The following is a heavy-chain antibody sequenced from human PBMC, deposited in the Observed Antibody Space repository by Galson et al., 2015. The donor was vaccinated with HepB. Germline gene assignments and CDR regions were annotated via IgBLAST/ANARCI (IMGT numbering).Heavy chain of an antibody. CDR2: LSSHGDNE. Sequence: SLRLSCAASGFPFSSYAMNWVRQAPGKGLEWVAVLSSHGDNEYYADSVKGRFTISRDNSENTVYLQMHSLRVEDTAVYYCARTFYFDYWGQGTLVTVSS. V-gene: IGHV3-30*04. D-gene: IGHD3-16*01. J-gene: IGHJ4*02. CDR1: GFPFSSYA. CDR3: ARTFYFDY.